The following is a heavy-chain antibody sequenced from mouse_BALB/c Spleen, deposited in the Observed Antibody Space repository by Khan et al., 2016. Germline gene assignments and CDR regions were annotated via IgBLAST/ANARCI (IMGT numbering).Heavy chain of an antibody. CDR3: ARYDGMSDVRGMEY. CDR2: MSSVSGT. V-gene: IGHV3-8*02. J-gene: IGHJ4*01. D-gene: IGHD1-1*01. Sequence: EVQLQESGPSLVTPSQTLSLTYSVTDDCSTSGYWNWIRKLPGNKLEYMGYMSSVSGTYNNPTLKSGISLTRHTSKTPYYLQLNSVTTDATDTYCCARYDGMSDVRGMEYWGEGLSVT. CDR1: DDCSTSGY.